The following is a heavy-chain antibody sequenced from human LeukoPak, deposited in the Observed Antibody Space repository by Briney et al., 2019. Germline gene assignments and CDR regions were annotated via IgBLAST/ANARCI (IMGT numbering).Heavy chain of an antibody. CDR2: IFGSGGST. CDR1: GFTFSSYA. J-gene: IGHJ4*02. V-gene: IGHV3-23*01. Sequence: GGSLRLSCAASGFTFSSYAMYWVRQAPGKGLEWVSGIFGSGGSTHYADSVKGRFTISRDNSKNTVYLQMNSLRAEDTAVYYCAKTTTGYSSGRFPGWPVDYWGQGTLVTVSP. CDR3: AKTTTGYSSGRFPGWPVDY. D-gene: IGHD6-19*01.